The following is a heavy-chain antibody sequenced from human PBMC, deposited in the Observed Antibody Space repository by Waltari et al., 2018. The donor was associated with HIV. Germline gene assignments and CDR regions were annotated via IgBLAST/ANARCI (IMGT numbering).Heavy chain of an antibody. Sequence: EVQLVESGGGLVKPGGSLTLSCAASGFTFNIAWMSWVRQAPGKGLGWGCRIKSESNGWTTDFAAPVKGRFTISRDDSKNTVSLQMNSLKTEDTAVYFCSTMGGFPSFDYWGQGTLVTVSS. J-gene: IGHJ4*02. CDR3: STMGGFPSFDY. CDR2: IKSESNGWTT. CDR1: GFTFNIAW. V-gene: IGHV3-15*01. D-gene: IGHD3-16*01.